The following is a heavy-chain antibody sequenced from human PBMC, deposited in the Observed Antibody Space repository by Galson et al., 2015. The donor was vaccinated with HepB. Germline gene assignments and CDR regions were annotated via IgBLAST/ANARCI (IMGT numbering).Heavy chain of an antibody. V-gene: IGHV1-18*04. CDR2: ISGYNDNR. CDR1: GYTFISYG. CDR3: AREPYGDYDFDN. Sequence: SVKVSCKASGYTFISYGISWVRQAPGQGLEWMGWISGYNDNRNYAQKFQGRITMTTDTSTSTTYMELRSLRPDDTAVYYCAREPYGDYDFDNWGQGKLVTVSS. D-gene: IGHD4-17*01. J-gene: IGHJ4*02.